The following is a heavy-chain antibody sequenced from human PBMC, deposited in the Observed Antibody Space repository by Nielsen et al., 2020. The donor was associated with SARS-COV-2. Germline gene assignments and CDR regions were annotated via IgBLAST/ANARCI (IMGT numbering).Heavy chain of an antibody. J-gene: IGHJ6*02. V-gene: IGHV3-15*01. D-gene: IGHD3-9*01. CDR2: IKSKTDGGTT. CDR3: TTGAHDFDWLMYGMDV. CDR1: GFTFSSYS. Sequence: GESLKISCAASGFTFSSYSMNWVRQAPGKGLEWVGRIKSKTDGGTTDYAAPVKGRFTISRDDSKNTLYLQMNSLKTEDTAVYYCTTGAHDFDWLMYGMDVWGQGTTVTVSS.